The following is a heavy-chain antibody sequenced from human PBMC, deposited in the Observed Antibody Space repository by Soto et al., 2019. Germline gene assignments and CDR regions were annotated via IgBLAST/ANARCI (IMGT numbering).Heavy chain of an antibody. J-gene: IGHJ4*02. CDR3: ARSIVVVTALDY. D-gene: IGHD2-21*02. Sequence: ASVKVSCTASGYTFTSYGVPWVCQAPGQRLEWKGWINAGNGNTKYSQKFQGRVTITRDTSASTAYMELSSLRSEDTAVYYSARSIVVVTALDYWGQGPLST. CDR2: INAGNGNT. V-gene: IGHV1-3*01. CDR1: GYTFTSYG.